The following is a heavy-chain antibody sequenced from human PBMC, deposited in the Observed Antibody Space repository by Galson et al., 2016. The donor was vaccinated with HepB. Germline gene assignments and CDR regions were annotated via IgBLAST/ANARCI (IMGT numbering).Heavy chain of an antibody. CDR2: ISSDSSYT. J-gene: IGHJ6*03. Sequence: SLRLSCAASGFPFSDYYMTWIRQAPGKGLQRISHISSDSSYTNYADSVKGRFTISRDNAKNSLNLQMNSLRAEDPAVYYCARVLRYHYMDVWGKGTTVTVSS. CDR1: GFPFSDYY. V-gene: IGHV3-11*06. D-gene: IGHD3-10*02. CDR3: ARVLRYHYMDV.